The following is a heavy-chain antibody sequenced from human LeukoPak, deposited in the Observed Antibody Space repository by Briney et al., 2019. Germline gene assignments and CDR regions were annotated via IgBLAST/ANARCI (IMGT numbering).Heavy chain of an antibody. CDR1: GFTFSAYN. CDR3: AREDALSDIVATTATNWFDP. D-gene: IGHD5-12*01. CDR2: ITTSSSYM. J-gene: IGHJ5*02. V-gene: IGHV3-21*01. Sequence: GGSLRLSCAASGFTFSAYNMNWVRRTPGKGLEWVSSITTSSSYMFYADSVRGRFTISRDNAENSLYLQMNSLRDEDTAVYYCAREDALSDIVATTATNWFDPWGQGTLVTVSS.